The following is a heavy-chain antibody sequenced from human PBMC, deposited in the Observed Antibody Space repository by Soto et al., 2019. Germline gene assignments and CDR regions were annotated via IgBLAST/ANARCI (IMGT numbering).Heavy chain of an antibody. D-gene: IGHD6-13*01. J-gene: IGHJ6*02. V-gene: IGHV3-53*02. Sequence: EVQLVETGGGLIQPGGSLRLSCAASRFTVSSNYMSWVRQAPGKGLEWASVIYSGGSTYYADSVKGRFTISRDNSKNTLYLQMNSLRAEDTAVYYCARGHMKQQLVYDVCGQGTTVTVSS. CDR3: ARGHMKQQLVYDV. CDR1: RFTVSSNY. CDR2: IYSGGST.